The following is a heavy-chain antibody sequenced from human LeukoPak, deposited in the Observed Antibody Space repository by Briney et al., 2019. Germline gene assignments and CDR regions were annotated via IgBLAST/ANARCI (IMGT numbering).Heavy chain of an antibody. CDR1: GFTFSSAW. D-gene: IGHD5-12*01. V-gene: IGHV3-74*01. Sequence: PGGSLRLSCAASGFTFSSAWIHWVRQAPGKGLVWVSYIDPDGSNTNYADSVKGRFTISRDNANNTLYLQMNSLRAEDTAVYYCARDGGYRRFDSWGQGTLVTVSS. J-gene: IGHJ4*02. CDR3: ARDGGYRRFDS. CDR2: IDPDGSNT.